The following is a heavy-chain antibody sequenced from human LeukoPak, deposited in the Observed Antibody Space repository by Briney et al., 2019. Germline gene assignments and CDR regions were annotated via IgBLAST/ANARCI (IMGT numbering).Heavy chain of an antibody. CDR2: IYYSGST. Sequence: SQTLSLTCTVSGGSISSGDYYWSWIHQPPGKGLEWIGYIYYSGSTYYNPSLKSRVTISVDTSKNQFSLKLSSVTAADTAVYYCARASGGNSYWYFDLWGRGTLVTVSS. CDR1: GGSISSGDYY. CDR3: ARASGGNSYWYFDL. J-gene: IGHJ2*01. D-gene: IGHD4-23*01. V-gene: IGHV4-30-4*01.